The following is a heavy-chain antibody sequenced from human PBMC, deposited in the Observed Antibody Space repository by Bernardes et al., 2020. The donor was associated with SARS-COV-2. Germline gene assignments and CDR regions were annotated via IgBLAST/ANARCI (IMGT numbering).Heavy chain of an antibody. V-gene: IGHV4-59*12. Sequence: SETLSLTCTVSGGSISNYFWSWIRQPPGKGLEWIGYMYNIGTTNYNPSLKSRVTISVGTSKHQFSLDLNSVTAADTAVYYCSRGPRTGSCWTFDYWGQVTLVTVSS. CDR1: GGSISNYF. CDR3: SRGPRTGSCWTFDY. D-gene: IGHD6-19*01. CDR2: MYNIGTT. J-gene: IGHJ4*02.